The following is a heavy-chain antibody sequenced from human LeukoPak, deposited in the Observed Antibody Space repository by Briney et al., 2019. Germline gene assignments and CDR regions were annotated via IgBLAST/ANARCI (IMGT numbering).Heavy chain of an antibody. Sequence: PGGSLRLSCAASGFTFDDYAMHWVRQAPGKCLEWVSGISWNSVSIGYADSVKGRFTISRDNAKNSLYLQMNSLRAEDTAFYYCAKVGDSSGYYYYFDYWGQGTLVTVSS. CDR1: GFTFDDYA. J-gene: IGHJ4*02. D-gene: IGHD3-22*01. CDR3: AKVGDSSGYYYYFDY. V-gene: IGHV3-9*01. CDR2: ISWNSVSI.